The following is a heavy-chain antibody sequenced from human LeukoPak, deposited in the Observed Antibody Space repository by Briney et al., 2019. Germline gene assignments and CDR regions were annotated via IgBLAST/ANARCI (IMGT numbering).Heavy chain of an antibody. CDR1: GDSISSYY. CDR2: IYYSGNT. Sequence: SETLSLTCTVSGDSISSYYWSWIRQPPGKGLEWIGYIYYSGNTKYNPSLKSRVTISVDTSKNHFSLKLTSVTAADTAVYYCAREWDYMDVWGKGTTVTISS. CDR3: AREWDYMDV. D-gene: IGHD1-26*01. V-gene: IGHV4-59*01. J-gene: IGHJ6*03.